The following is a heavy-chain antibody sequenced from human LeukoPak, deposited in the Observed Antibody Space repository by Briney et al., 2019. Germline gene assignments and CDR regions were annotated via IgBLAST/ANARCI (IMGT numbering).Heavy chain of an antibody. CDR3: ARGQGTVTTH. CDR1: YX. Sequence: YXWTWSRXPPGKGLEWIGEINHSGSANDNPSLMSRVTISLDTSKNHFSLNLSSVTAADTAVYYCARGQGTVTTHWGQGTLVTVSS. V-gene: IGHV4-34*01. J-gene: IGHJ4*02. D-gene: IGHD4-11*01. CDR2: INHSGSA.